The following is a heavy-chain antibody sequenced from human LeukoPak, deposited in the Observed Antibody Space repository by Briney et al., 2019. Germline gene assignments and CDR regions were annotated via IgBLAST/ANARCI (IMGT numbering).Heavy chain of an antibody. Sequence: SETLSLTCTVSGGSISSYYWSWIRQPPGKGLEWIGYIYYTGSTKYNTSLKSRVTISVDTSKNQFSLKLSSVTAADTAVYYCTRLRRSIGAAGTFDYWGQGTLVTVSS. V-gene: IGHV4-59*08. D-gene: IGHD6-13*01. J-gene: IGHJ4*02. CDR3: TRLRRSIGAAGTFDY. CDR1: GGSISSYY. CDR2: IYYTGST.